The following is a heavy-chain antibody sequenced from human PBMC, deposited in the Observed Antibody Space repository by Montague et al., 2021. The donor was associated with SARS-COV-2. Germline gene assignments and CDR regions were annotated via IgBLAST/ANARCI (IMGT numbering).Heavy chain of an antibody. CDR3: TALRRTDPFDY. J-gene: IGHJ4*02. CDR2: MKYDGSEK. Sequence: SLRLSCAASGFAFSSSWMSWVRQSPGKGLEWVAIMKYDGSEKYYVDSVKGRFTISRDNARNSLFLQMTGLRAEDTAVYYCTALRRTDPFDYWGQGNLVTVSS. CDR1: GFAFSSSW. V-gene: IGHV3-7*01. D-gene: IGHD2-15*01.